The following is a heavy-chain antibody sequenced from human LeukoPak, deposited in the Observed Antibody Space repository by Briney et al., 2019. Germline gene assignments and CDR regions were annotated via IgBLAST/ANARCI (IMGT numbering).Heavy chain of an antibody. Sequence: PGGSLRLSCAASGFTFSDYYMSWIRQAPGKGLEWVSYISSSGSTIYYADSVKGRFTISRDNAKNSLYLQMNSLSAEDAAVYYCARRWLVAIQNWFDPWGQGTLVTVSS. CDR1: GFTFSDYY. CDR3: ARRWLVAIQNWFDP. CDR2: ISSSGSTI. D-gene: IGHD6-19*01. V-gene: IGHV3-11*01. J-gene: IGHJ5*02.